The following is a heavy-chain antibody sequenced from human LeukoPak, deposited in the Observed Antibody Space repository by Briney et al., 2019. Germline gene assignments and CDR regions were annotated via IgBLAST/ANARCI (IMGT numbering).Heavy chain of an antibody. CDR3: AKGIVVVPAAMVDY. V-gene: IGHV3-23*01. Sequence: GGSLRLSCAASGFTLSDHFMDWVRQAPGKGLEWVSAISGSGGSTYYADSVKGRFTISRDNSKNTLYLQMNSLRAEDTAVYYCAKGIVVVPAAMVDYWGQGTLVTVSS. D-gene: IGHD2-2*01. CDR2: ISGSGGST. J-gene: IGHJ4*02. CDR1: GFTLSDHF.